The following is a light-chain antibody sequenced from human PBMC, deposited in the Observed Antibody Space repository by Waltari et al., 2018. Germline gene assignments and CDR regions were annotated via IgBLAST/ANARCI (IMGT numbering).Light chain of an antibody. CDR2: GVS. J-gene: IGLJ1*01. Sequence: QSALTQPASVSGSPGQSITVSCTGTSSDVGIHNYVSWYQQHPGKAPKLLIYGVSHRPSGVSNRFSGSKSSNTASLTISGLQAEDEADYYCTSYTTGRTYVFGTGTKVTVL. CDR1: SSDVGIHNY. CDR3: TSYTTGRTYV. V-gene: IGLV2-14*03.